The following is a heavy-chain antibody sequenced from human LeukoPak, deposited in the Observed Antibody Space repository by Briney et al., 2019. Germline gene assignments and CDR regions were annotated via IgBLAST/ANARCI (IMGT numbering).Heavy chain of an antibody. Sequence: ASVKVSCKASGYTFTGYYMHWVRQAPGQGLEWMGWINPNSGGTNYAQKFQGRVTMTRDTSISTAYMELSRLRSDDTAVYYCAGANYYDSSGYYFLDYWGQGTLVTVSS. J-gene: IGHJ4*02. CDR1: GYTFTGYY. CDR2: INPNSGGT. CDR3: AGANYYDSSGYYFLDY. D-gene: IGHD3-22*01. V-gene: IGHV1-2*02.